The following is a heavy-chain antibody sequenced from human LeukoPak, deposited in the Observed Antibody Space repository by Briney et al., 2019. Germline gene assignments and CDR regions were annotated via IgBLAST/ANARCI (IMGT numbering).Heavy chain of an antibody. J-gene: IGHJ6*03. CDR3: ARGEFGDYYYFYMDV. CDR2: INSDGSST. D-gene: IGHD2/OR15-2a*01. V-gene: IGHV3-74*01. Sequence: GGSLRLSCAASGFTFSSTWMHWVRQVPGKGLVWVSRINSDGSSTIYADSVKGRFTISRDDAKNSLFLQMNSLRAEDTATYYCARGEFGDYYYFYMDVWGKGTTVTVSS. CDR1: GFTFSSTW.